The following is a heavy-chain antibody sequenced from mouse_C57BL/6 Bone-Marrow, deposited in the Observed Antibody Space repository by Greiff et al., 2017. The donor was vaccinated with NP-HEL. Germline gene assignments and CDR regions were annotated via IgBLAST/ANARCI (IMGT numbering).Heavy chain of an antibody. CDR3: ARRAITTVDYYAMDY. D-gene: IGHD1-1*01. Sequence: VKLVESGAELVKPGASVKLSCKASGYTFTSYWMHWVKQRPGQGLEWIGMIHPNSGSTNYNEKFKSKATLTVDKSSSTAYMQLSSLTSEDSAVYYCARRAITTVDYYAMDYWGQGTSVTVSS. V-gene: IGHV1-64*01. J-gene: IGHJ4*01. CDR2: IHPNSGST. CDR1: GYTFTSYW.